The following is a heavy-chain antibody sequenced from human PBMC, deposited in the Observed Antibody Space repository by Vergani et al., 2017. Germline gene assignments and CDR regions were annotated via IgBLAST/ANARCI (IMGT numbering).Heavy chain of an antibody. CDR1: GGSFSGYY. D-gene: IGHD6-19*01. CDR2: INHSGST. Sequence: QVQLQQWGAGLLKPSETLSLTCAVYGGSFSGYYWSWIRQPPGKGLEWIGEINHSGSTNSNPSLKSRVTLSVDTSKNQFSLKLSSVTAAATAVYYCAGVVGWHYYYYYYMDVWGKGTTVTVSS. V-gene: IGHV4-34*01. J-gene: IGHJ6*03. CDR3: AGVVGWHYYYYYYMDV.